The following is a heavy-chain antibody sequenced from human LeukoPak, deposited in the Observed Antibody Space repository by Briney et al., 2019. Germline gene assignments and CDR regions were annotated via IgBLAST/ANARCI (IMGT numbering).Heavy chain of an antibody. D-gene: IGHD4-17*01. CDR1: GYTFTSYG. CDR3: ARVSRFDDYGDYGLKVGKYYFDY. J-gene: IGHJ4*02. Sequence: GASVKVSCKASGYTFTSYGISWVRQAPGQGLEWMGWISAYNGNTNYAQKLQGRVTMTTDTSTSTAYMELRSLRSDDTAVYYCARVSRFDDYGDYGLKVGKYYFDYWGQGTLVTVSS. V-gene: IGHV1-18*01. CDR2: ISAYNGNT.